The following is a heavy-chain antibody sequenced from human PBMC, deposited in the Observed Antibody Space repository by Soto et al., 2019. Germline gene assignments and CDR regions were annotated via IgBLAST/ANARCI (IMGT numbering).Heavy chain of an antibody. CDR3: ATDKVAFDM. Sequence: GAAVKFSCKASGYIFTGYYIQWVRQAPGQGLEWMGWINTKTGGTKYAQKFQGGVTMTRDTSINTAYMEVSRLRSDDTAVYYCATDKVAFDMWGQGTMVTVS. CDR1: GYIFTGYY. D-gene: IGHD3-9*01. J-gene: IGHJ3*02. V-gene: IGHV1-2*02. CDR2: INTKTGGT.